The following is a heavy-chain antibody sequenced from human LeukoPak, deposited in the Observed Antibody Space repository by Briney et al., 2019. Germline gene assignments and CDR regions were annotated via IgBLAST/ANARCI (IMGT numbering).Heavy chain of an antibody. CDR1: GGTFSSYA. CDR3: ARERGMIVVVIARRGFDY. Sequence: GASVKVSCKASGGTFSSYAISWVRQAPGQGLEWMGGIIPIFGTANYAQKFQGRVTITADESTSTAYMELSSLRSEDTAVYYCARERGMIVVVIARRGFDYWGQGTLVTVSS. J-gene: IGHJ4*02. D-gene: IGHD3-22*01. CDR2: IIPIFGTA. V-gene: IGHV1-69*13.